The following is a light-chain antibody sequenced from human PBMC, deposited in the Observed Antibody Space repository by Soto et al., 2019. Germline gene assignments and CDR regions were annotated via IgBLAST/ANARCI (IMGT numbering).Light chain of an antibody. J-gene: IGLJ1*01. CDR2: DTS. CDR1: TGAVTSGHY. V-gene: IGLV7-46*01. CDR3: LLSSTDEKV. Sequence: QAVVTQEPSLTVSPGGTVTLTCGSSTGAVTSGHYPYWFQQKPGQAPRTLIYDTSNKHSWTPARFSGSLLGGKAALTLSGAQPEDEAEYYCLLSSTDEKVFGTGTKVTVL.